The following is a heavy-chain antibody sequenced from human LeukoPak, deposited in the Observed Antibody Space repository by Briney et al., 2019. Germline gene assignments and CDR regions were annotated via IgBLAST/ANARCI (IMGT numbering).Heavy chain of an antibody. V-gene: IGHV4-39*07. CDR1: GGSISSSSYY. D-gene: IGHD5-18*01. CDR3: AVFDRAAAMNTPAGDY. J-gene: IGHJ4*02. Sequence: SETLSLTCTVSGGSISSSSYYWGWIRQPPGKGLEWIGSIYYSGSTYYNPSLKSRVTLSVDTSKNQFSLKLSSVTAADTAVYYCAVFDRAAAMNTPAGDYWGQGTLVTVSS. CDR2: IYYSGST.